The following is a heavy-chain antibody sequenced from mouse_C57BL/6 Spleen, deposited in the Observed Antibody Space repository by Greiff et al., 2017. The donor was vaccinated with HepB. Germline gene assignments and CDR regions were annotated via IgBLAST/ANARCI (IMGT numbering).Heavy chain of an antibody. D-gene: IGHD2-4*01. V-gene: IGHV1-31*01. CDR1: GYSFTGYY. CDR2: IYPYNGVS. J-gene: IGHJ2*01. CDR3: ARKDYDYDGPHFDY. Sequence: EVKLQQSGPELVQPGASVKISCKASGYSFTGYYMHWVRQSHGNILDWIGYIYPYNGVSSYNQNFKGQATLTVDKSSSTAYMELRSLTSEDSAVYYCARKDYDYDGPHFDYWGQGTTLTVSS.